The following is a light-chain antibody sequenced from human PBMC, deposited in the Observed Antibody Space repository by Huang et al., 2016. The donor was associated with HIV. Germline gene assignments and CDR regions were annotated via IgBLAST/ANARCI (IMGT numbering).Light chain of an antibody. J-gene: IGKJ4*01. CDR3: QQRSNWPLT. CDR2: DES. Sequence: EIVLTQSPATLSLSPGERATLSCRASQSVSSDLAWYQQKPGQAPRLLIYDESTRATGIPARFSGSGSGTDFTLTISSLEPEDFAVYYCQQRSNWPLTFGGGTKVEIK. CDR1: QSVSSD. V-gene: IGKV3-11*01.